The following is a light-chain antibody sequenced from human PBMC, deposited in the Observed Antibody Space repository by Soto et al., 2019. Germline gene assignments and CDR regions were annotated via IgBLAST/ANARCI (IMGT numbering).Light chain of an antibody. J-gene: IGKJ5*01. V-gene: IGKV1D-13*01. CDR2: DAS. CDR1: QGISSA. CDR3: QQFNNYPT. Sequence: AIQLTQSPSSLSSSVGDRVTSTCLASQGISSALAWYQQKPGKAPKLLIYDASSLERGVPSRFSGSGSGTDFTLPISSLQPEDFATYYRQQFNNYPTLGQGTRRRL.